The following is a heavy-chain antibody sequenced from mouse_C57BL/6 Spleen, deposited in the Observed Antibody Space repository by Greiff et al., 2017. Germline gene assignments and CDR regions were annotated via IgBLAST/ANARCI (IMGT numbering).Heavy chain of an antibody. Sequence: QVQLQQPGAELVKPGASVMMSCKASGYTFTSSWITWVKLRPGQGLAWIGDIYPGSGSTNYNEKFKSKATLTVDTSSCTAYMQLSSLTSEDSAVYYCARLTGGYFDYWGQGTTLTVSS. CDR2: IYPGSGST. CDR3: ARLTGGYFDY. J-gene: IGHJ2*01. V-gene: IGHV1-55*01. CDR1: GYTFTSSW. D-gene: IGHD4-1*01.